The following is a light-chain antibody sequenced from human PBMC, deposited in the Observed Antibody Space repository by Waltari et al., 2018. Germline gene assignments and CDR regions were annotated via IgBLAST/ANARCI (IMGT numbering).Light chain of an antibody. V-gene: IGLV1-40*01. Sequence: QSVLTQPPSASGAPGQRVPLSCTGSSSIIQARYALHLYQQLPGTAPKLLFYGNSNRPSGVPDRFSGSKSGTSASLAITGLQAEDEADYYCHSYDSSLSGSYVFGTGTKVTVL. CDR2: GNS. CDR1: SSIIQARYA. J-gene: IGLJ1*01. CDR3: HSYDSSLSGSYV.